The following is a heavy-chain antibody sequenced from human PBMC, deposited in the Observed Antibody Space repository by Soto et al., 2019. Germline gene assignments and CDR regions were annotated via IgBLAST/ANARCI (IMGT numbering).Heavy chain of an antibody. V-gene: IGHV1-69*02. Sequence: QVQLVQSGAEVKKPGSSVKVSCKASGGTFSSYTISWVRQAPGQGLEWMGRIIPILGIANYAQKFQGRVTITANKSTSTAYMELSSLRSEDTAVYYCARATISGYGYYFDYWGQGTLVTVSS. CDR1: GGTFSSYT. CDR3: ARATISGYGYYFDY. CDR2: IIPILGIA. J-gene: IGHJ4*02. D-gene: IGHD5-12*01.